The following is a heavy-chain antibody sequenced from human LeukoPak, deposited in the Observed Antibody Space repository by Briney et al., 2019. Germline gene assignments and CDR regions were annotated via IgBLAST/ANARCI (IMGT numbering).Heavy chain of an antibody. J-gene: IGHJ4*02. CDR2: ISRSSSYI. CDR3: ARDPYDSSDYRTYYFDY. CDR1: GFTFSSYT. Sequence: GGSLRLSCAASGFTFSSYTMNWVRQAPGKGLEWVSSISRSSSYIYYADSMKGRFTISRDNANNSLYLQMNSLRAEDTAFYYCARDPYDSSDYRTYYFDYWGQGTLVTVSS. D-gene: IGHD3-22*01. V-gene: IGHV3-21*04.